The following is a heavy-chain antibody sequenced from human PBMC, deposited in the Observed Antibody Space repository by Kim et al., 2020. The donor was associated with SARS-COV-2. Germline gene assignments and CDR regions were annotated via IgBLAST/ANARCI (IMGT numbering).Heavy chain of an antibody. CDR3: ARGMVRGLRLLGY. V-gene: IGHV4-34*01. Sequence: SETLSLTCAVYGGSFSGYYWSWIRQPPGKGLEWIGEINHSGSTNYNPSLKSRVTISVDTSKNQFSLKLSSVTAADTAVYYCARGMVRGLRLLGYWGQGTLVTVSS. J-gene: IGHJ4*02. CDR1: GGSFSGYY. D-gene: IGHD3-10*01. CDR2: INHSGST.